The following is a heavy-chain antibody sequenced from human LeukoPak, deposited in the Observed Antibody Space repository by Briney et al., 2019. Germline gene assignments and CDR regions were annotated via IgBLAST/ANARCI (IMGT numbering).Heavy chain of an antibody. CDR1: GGSISSSSYY. J-gene: IGHJ4*02. Sequence: PSETLSLTCTVSGGSISSSSYYWGWIRQPPGKGLEWIGSIYYSGSTYYNPSLKSRVTISVDTSKNQFSLKLSSVTAADTAVYYCARDPLYSSGWYGEGYWGQGTLVTVSS. V-gene: IGHV4-39*07. D-gene: IGHD6-19*01. CDR2: IYYSGST. CDR3: ARDPLYSSGWYGEGY.